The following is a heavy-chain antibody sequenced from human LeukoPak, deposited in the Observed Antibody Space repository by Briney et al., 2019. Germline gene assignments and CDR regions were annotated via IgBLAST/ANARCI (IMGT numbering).Heavy chain of an antibody. CDR3: ARGRHGLEV. J-gene: IGHJ6*02. V-gene: IGHV4-59*01. CDR2: IYYTGST. CDR1: GASISDYY. Sequence: SETLSLTCTVSGASISDYYWSWIRQPPGKGLEWIGYIYYTGSTNYNPSLEGRVTISVDMSKNQFSLNLRSVTAADTAVYFCARGRHGLEVWGQGTTVSVSS.